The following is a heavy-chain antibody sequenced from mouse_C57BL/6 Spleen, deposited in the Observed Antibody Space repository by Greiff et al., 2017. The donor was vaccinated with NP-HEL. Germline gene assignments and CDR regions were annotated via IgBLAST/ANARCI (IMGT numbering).Heavy chain of an antibody. V-gene: IGHV1-54*01. CDR2: INPGSGGT. D-gene: IGHD4-1*02. CDR1: GYAFTNYL. CDR3: ARHNWDLYYFDY. J-gene: IGHJ2*01. Sequence: QVQLQQSGAELVRPGTSVKVSYKASGYAFTNYLIEWVKQRPGQGLEWIGVINPGSGGTNYNEKFKGKATLTADKSSSTAYMQLSSLTSEDSAVYFCARHNWDLYYFDYWGQGTTLTVSS.